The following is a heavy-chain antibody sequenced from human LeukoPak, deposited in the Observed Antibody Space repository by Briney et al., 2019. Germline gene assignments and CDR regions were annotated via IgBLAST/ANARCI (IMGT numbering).Heavy chain of an antibody. J-gene: IGHJ4*02. CDR3: ARASATVNSTPFDY. CDR1: GGSFSGYY. V-gene: IGHV4-34*01. CDR2: INHSGST. Sequence: PSETLSLTCAVYGGSFSGYYWSWIRQPPGKGLEWIGEINHSGSTNYNPSLKSRVTISVDTSKNQFSPKLSSVTAADTAVYYCARASATVNSTPFDYWGQGTLVTVSS. D-gene: IGHD5-12*01.